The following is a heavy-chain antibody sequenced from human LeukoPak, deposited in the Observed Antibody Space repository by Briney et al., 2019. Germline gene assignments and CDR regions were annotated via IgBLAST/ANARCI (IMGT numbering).Heavy chain of an antibody. Sequence: GGSLRLSCAASGFTFDDYAMHWGRQAPGKGLEWVSLISGDGGSTYYADSVKGRFTISRDNSKNSLYLQMNSLRTEDTALYYCAKDITYNSWFYYYYGMDVWGQGTTVTVSS. D-gene: IGHD5-24*01. CDR3: AKDITYNSWFYYYYGMDV. CDR2: ISGDGGST. V-gene: IGHV3-43*02. CDR1: GFTFDDYA. J-gene: IGHJ6*02.